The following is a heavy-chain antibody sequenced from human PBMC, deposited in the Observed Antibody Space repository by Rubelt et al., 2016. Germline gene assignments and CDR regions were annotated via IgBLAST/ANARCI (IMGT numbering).Heavy chain of an antibody. V-gene: IGHV3-33*01. D-gene: IGHD4-17*01. CDR3: ARGRASTVTTYYYYYGMDV. CDR2: IWYDGSNK. Sequence: KGLEWVAVIWYDGSNKYYADSVKGRFTISRDNSKNTLYLQMNSLRAEDTAVYYCARGRASTVTTYYYYYGMDVWGQGTTVTVSS. J-gene: IGHJ6*02.